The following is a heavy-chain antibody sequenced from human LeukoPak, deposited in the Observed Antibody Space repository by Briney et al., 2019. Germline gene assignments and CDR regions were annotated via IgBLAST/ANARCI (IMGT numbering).Heavy chain of an antibody. V-gene: IGHV4-34*01. CDR3: ARGAGSTTSNDAFDI. Sequence: SETLSLTCAVYGGSFSGYYWSWIRQPPGKGLEWIGSIYYSGSTYYNPSLKSRVTISVDTSKNQFSLKVSSVTAADTAVYYCARGAGSTTSNDAFDIWGQGTMVTVSS. J-gene: IGHJ3*02. CDR2: IYYSGST. D-gene: IGHD1-1*01. CDR1: GGSFSGYY.